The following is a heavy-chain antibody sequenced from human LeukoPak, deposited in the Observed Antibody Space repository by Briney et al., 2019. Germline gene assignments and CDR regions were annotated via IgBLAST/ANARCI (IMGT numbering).Heavy chain of an antibody. Sequence: ASVKVSCKASGYTFTSYGISWVRQAPGQGLEWMGWISAYNGNTNYAQKLQGRVTMTTDTSTSTAYMELRSLGSDDTAVYYCARDILDSSGYYRYGNCFDYWGQGTLVTVSS. CDR1: GYTFTSYG. J-gene: IGHJ4*02. D-gene: IGHD3-22*01. CDR2: ISAYNGNT. V-gene: IGHV1-18*01. CDR3: ARDILDSSGYYRYGNCFDY.